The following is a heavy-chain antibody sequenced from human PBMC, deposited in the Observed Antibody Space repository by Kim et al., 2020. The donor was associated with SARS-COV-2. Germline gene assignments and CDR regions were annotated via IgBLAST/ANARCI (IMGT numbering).Heavy chain of an antibody. D-gene: IGHD2-2*02. J-gene: IGHJ6*02. V-gene: IGHV1-69*13. Sequence: SVKVSCKASGGTFSSYAISWVRQAPGQGLEWMGGIIPIFGTANYAQKFQGRVTITADESTSTAYMELSSLRSEDTAVYYCARPDIVVVPAAIPGDYYYYYGMDVWGQGTTVTVSS. CDR3: ARPDIVVVPAAIPGDYYYYYGMDV. CDR2: IIPIFGTA. CDR1: GGTFSSYA.